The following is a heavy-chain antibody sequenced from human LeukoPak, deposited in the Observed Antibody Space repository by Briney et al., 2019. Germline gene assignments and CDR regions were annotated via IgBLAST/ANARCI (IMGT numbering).Heavy chain of an antibody. V-gene: IGHV3-30*18. CDR1: GFTFSSYG. J-gene: IGHJ4*02. Sequence: GGSLRLSCAASGFTFSSYGMHWVRQAPGKGLEWVAVISYDGSNKYYADSVKGRFTISRDNSKNTLYLQMNSLRAEDTAVYYCAKELYALVVAATNYFDYWGQGTLVTVSS. CDR3: AKELYALVVAATNYFDY. D-gene: IGHD2-15*01. CDR2: ISYDGSNK.